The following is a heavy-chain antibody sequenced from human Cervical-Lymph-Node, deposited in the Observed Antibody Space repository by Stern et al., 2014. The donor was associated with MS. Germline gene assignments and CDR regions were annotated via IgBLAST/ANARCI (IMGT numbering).Heavy chain of an antibody. CDR3: ARDDVILGGGKNWFDI. Sequence: VQLEESGPGLVKPSETLSLTCKISGDSINTYFSSWIRQPAGKGLEWIGRDSTGGSTNYNPSLKSRLTMSIDTSKNDFSLKLSSVAAADTAVYYCARDDVILGGGKNWFDIWGQGILVIVSS. D-gene: IGHD1-26*01. CDR2: DSTGGST. CDR1: GDSINTYF. V-gene: IGHV4-4*07. J-gene: IGHJ5*02.